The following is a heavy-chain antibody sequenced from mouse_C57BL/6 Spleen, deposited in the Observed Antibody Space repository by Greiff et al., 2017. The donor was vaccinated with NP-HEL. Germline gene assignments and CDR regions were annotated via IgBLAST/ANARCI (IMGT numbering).Heavy chain of an antibody. CDR1: GYTFTDYT. V-gene: IGHV1-18*01. D-gene: IGHD4-1*01. Sequence: VQLQQSGPELVKPGASVKIPCKASGYTFTDYTMDWVKQSNGKRLEWIGEINPNNGGTIYNQKFKGKATLTVDKSSSTAYMELRSLTSEDTAVYYCARGSNWAFAYWGQGTLVTVSA. J-gene: IGHJ3*01. CDR2: INPNNGGT. CDR3: ARGSNWAFAY.